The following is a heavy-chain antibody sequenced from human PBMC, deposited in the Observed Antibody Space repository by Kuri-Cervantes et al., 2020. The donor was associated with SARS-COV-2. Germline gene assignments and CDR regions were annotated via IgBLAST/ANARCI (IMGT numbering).Heavy chain of an antibody. CDR1: GFTFSSYW. CDR3: ARDRDDYGDHADDAFDI. V-gene: IGHV3-30*03. CDR2: ISYDGSNK. J-gene: IGHJ3*02. Sequence: GGSLRLSCAASGFTFSSYWMHWVRQAPGKGLEWVAVISYDGSNKYYADSVKGRFTISRDNSKNTLYLQMNSLRAEDTAVYYCARDRDDYGDHADDAFDIWGQGTMVTVSS. D-gene: IGHD4-17*01.